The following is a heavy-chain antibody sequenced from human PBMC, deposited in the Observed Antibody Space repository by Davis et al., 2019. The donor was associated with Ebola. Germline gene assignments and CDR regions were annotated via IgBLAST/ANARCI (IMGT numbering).Heavy chain of an antibody. CDR1: GFTFSSYA. V-gene: IGHV3-23*01. J-gene: IGHJ4*02. CDR3: AREDDYSNDY. CDR2: ISGGGGTT. Sequence: GESLKISCAASGFTFSSYAISWVRQVPGKGLEWVSAISGGGGTTYYEHSVKGRFTISRDTSKNTPYLQMNSLRADDTVVYYCAREDDYSNDYWGQGTLVTVSS. D-gene: IGHD4-11*01.